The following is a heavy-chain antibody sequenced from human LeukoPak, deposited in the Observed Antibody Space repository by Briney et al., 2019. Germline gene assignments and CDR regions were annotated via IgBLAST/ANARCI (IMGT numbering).Heavy chain of an antibody. CDR3: AKGATTSWSYYFYYYMDV. V-gene: IGHV3-23*01. D-gene: IGHD6-13*01. J-gene: IGHJ6*03. CDR1: RFTFSDFA. CDR2: ISCSGGSI. Sequence: GGSLRHSCAASRFTFSDFAMIWVRQAPGKGLEWVSGISCSGGSIYYTDSVKGRFTISRDNSQSTLYLQMSSLRVDDTATYYCAKGATTSWSYYFYYYMDVWGKGTTVTVSS.